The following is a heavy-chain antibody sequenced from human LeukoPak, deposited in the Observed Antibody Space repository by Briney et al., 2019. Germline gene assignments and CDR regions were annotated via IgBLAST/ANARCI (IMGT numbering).Heavy chain of an antibody. CDR3: ARQFYTAIVLFWFDP. V-gene: IGHV4-59*08. D-gene: IGHD5-18*01. CDR1: GGSISSYY. J-gene: IGHJ5*02. Sequence: SETLSLTCTVSGGSISSYYWSWIRQPPGKGLEWIGYIYYSGSTNYNPSLKSRVTISVDTSKNQFSLKLSSVTAADTAVYYCARQFYTAIVLFWFDPWGLGTLVTVSS. CDR2: IYYSGST.